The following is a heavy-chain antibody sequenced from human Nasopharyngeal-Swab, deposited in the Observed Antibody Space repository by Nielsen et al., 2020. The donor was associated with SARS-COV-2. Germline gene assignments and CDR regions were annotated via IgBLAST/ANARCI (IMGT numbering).Heavy chain of an antibody. CDR1: GASISSRNNY. D-gene: IGHD4-17*01. Sequence: SETLSLTCVVSGASISSRNNYWGWIRQSPGKGLEWIGTIFPSGSTYNPSLKSRVTMSVDTSKNQFSLKLTSVTAADTAVYYCARDESGDYLGLPFDHWGRGTLVTVSS. CDR2: IFPSGST. J-gene: IGHJ4*02. CDR3: ARDESGDYLGLPFDH. V-gene: IGHV4-39*07.